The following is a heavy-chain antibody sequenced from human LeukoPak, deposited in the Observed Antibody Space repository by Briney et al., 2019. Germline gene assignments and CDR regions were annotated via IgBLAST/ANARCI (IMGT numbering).Heavy chain of an antibody. V-gene: IGHV1-69*05. CDR3: AREGYCSGGSCYFFDY. CDR2: VIPIFGTA. J-gene: IGHJ4*02. CDR1: GGTFSSYA. D-gene: IGHD2-15*01. Sequence: ASVKVSCKASGGTFSSYAISWVRQAPGQGLEWMGRVIPIFGTANYAQKSQGRVTITTDESTSTAYMELSSLRSEDTAVYYCAREGYCSGGSCYFFDYWGQGTLVTVSS.